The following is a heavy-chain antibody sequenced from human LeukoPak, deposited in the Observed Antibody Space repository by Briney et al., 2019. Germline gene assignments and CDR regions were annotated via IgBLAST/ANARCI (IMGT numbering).Heavy chain of an antibody. Sequence: TSQTLSLTCTVSGGSISSGGYYWSWIRQHPGKGLEWIGYIYYSGSTYYNPSLKSRVTISVDTSKNQFSLKLSSVTAADTAVYYCARGPLYYYYGMDVWGQGTTVTVSS. CDR3: ARGPLYYYYGMDV. J-gene: IGHJ6*02. V-gene: IGHV4-31*03. CDR2: IYYSGST. CDR1: GGSISSGGYY.